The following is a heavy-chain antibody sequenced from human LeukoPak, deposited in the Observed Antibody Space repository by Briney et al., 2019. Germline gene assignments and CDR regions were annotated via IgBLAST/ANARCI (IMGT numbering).Heavy chain of an antibody. CDR3: ARGPGQCLTTFDY. J-gene: IGHJ4*02. V-gene: IGHV3-20*04. D-gene: IGHD6-19*01. Sequence: GRSLRLSCAASGFTFDDYGMSWVRHAPGKGLEWVSGINWNGGSTGYADSVKGRFTISRHNAKHSLHLQMNSLRAEDAALYYCARGPGQCLTTFDYWGQGTLVTVSS. CDR2: INWNGGST. CDR1: GFTFDDYG.